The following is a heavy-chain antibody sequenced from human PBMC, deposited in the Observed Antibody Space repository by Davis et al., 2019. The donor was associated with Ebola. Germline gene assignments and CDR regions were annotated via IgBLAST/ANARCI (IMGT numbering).Heavy chain of an antibody. Sequence: PGGSLRLSCAASGFTFSSYGMHWVRQAPGKGLEWVAVISYDGSNKYYADSVKGRFTISRDNSKNTLYLQMNSLRAEDTAVYYCAKDQAGEFYYDTYHGMDVWGQGTTVTVSS. J-gene: IGHJ6*02. CDR2: ISYDGSNK. CDR3: AKDQAGEFYYDTYHGMDV. CDR1: GFTFSSYG. D-gene: IGHD3-22*01. V-gene: IGHV3-30*18.